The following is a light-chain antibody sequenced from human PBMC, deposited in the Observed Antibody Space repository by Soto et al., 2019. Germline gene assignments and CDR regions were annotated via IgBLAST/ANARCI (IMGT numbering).Light chain of an antibody. CDR3: QQYHSYST. J-gene: IGKJ2*01. Sequence: DIQMTQSPSTLSASVGDRVSINCRASQSISAWLAWYQQKPGKAPRLLIYKASTLEIGVPSRFSGSGSGTEFTLTIRRLQPDDFATYYCQQYHSYSTFGQGTKVDIK. CDR2: KAS. V-gene: IGKV1-5*03. CDR1: QSISAW.